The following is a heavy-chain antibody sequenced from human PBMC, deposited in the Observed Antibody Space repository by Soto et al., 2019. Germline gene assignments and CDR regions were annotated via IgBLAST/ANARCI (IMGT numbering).Heavy chain of an antibody. CDR2: IYYSGST. Sequence: SETLSLTCTASGGSISSSSYYWGWIRQPPGKGLEWIGSIYYSGSTYYNPSLKSRVTISVDTSKNQFSLKLSSVTAADTAVYYCARDNYGMDVWGQGTTVTVSS. J-gene: IGHJ6*02. CDR3: ARDNYGMDV. CDR1: GGSISSSSYY. V-gene: IGHV4-39*02.